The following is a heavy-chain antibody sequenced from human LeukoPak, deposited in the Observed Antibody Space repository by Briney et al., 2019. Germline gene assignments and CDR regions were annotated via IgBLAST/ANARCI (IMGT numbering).Heavy chain of an antibody. CDR1: GGSINSGSDY. Sequence: PSETLSLTCTVSGGSINSGSDYWTWIRQPAGKGLEWVGRINRSGNTNYRPSLKSRVTISVDTSKNQFSLNLNSVTAAGTAVYYCARNSLGAIDYWGQGTLVTVSS. V-gene: IGHV4-61*02. CDR2: INRSGNT. J-gene: IGHJ4*02. CDR3: ARNSLGAIDY. D-gene: IGHD1-26*01.